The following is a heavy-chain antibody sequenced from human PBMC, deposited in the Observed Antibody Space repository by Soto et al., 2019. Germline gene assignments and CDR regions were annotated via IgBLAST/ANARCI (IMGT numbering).Heavy chain of an antibody. CDR1: GYTFTSYG. CDR3: ARVVFDTIFGVVIMGNWFDP. V-gene: IGHV1-18*04. J-gene: IGHJ5*02. D-gene: IGHD3-3*01. CDR2: LSAYNGNT. Sequence: ASVKVSCKASGYTFTSYGISWVRQAPGQGLAWMGWLSAYNGNTNYAQKLQGRVTMTTDTSTSTAYMELGSPRSDDTAVYYCARVVFDTIFGVVIMGNWFDPWGQGTLVTVSS.